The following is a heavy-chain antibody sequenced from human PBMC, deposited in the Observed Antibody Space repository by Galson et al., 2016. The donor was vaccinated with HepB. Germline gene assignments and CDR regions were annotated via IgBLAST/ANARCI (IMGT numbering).Heavy chain of an antibody. J-gene: IGHJ4*02. CDR3: ATYLGGIVRASDY. D-gene: IGHD1-26*01. V-gene: IGHV4-59*04. CDR2: VYYSGST. CDR1: GFTFSTYW. Sequence: LRLSCAASGFTFSTYWMHWVRQAPGKGLEWIGNVYYSGSTYYNPSLKSRVTISVDTSKNQFSLKLTSVTAADTAVYYCATYLGGIVRASDYWGQGTLVTVSS.